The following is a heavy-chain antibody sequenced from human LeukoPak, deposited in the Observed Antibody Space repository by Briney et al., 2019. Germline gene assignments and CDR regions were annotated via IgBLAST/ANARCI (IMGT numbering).Heavy chain of an antibody. CDR2: ISGSGGHA. CDR3: AKGPRYNWNDYYFQH. V-gene: IGHV3-23*01. D-gene: IGHD1-20*01. CDR1: GFTFTSYA. J-gene: IGHJ1*01. Sequence: GGSLRLSCTASGFTFTSYAMTWVRQAPGKGLEWVSVISGSGGHAYNADSVEGRFTISRDNSKNTVSLQLSSLRVEDTAVYYCAKGPRYNWNDYYFQHWGQGTLVTVSS.